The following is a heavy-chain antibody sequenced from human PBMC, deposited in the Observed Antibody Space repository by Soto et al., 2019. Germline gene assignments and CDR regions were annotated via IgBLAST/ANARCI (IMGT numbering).Heavy chain of an antibody. D-gene: IGHD6-13*01. CDR2: IIPILGIA. J-gene: IGHJ4*02. CDR3: ARVPGIAAAGIGY. V-gene: IGHV1-69*02. CDR1: GDTFSSDT. Sequence: SVNVACKGSGDTFSSDTSGWVRQAPGQGLEWMGRIIPILGIANYAQKFQGRVTITADKSTSTAYMELSSLRSEDTAVYYCARVPGIAAAGIGYWGQGTLVTVSS.